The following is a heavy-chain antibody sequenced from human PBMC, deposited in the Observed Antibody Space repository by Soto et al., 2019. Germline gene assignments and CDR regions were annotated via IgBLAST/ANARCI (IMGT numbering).Heavy chain of an antibody. CDR3: AGEGTYGDYVAY. CDR1: GGSISSYY. V-gene: IGHV4-59*01. D-gene: IGHD4-17*01. CDR2: IYYSGST. Sequence: PTETLSHTCTVSGGSISSYYWSWIRQPPGKGLEWIGYIYYSGSTNYNPSLKSRVTISVDTSKNQFSLKLSSVTAADTAVYYCAGEGTYGDYVAYWGQGTLVTVSS. J-gene: IGHJ4*02.